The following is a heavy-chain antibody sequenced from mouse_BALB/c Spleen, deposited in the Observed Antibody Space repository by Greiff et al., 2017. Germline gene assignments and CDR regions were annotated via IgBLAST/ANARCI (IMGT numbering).Heavy chain of an antibody. CDR1: GFTFSSYY. V-gene: IGHV5-6-2*01. Sequence: DVQLVESGGGLVKLGGSLKLSCAASGFTFSSYYMSWVRQTPEKRLELVAAINSNGGSTYYPDTVKGRFTISRDNAKNTLYLQMSSLKSEDTALYYCARREGYDGYAMDYWGQGTSVTVSS. D-gene: IGHD2-2*01. CDR3: ARREGYDGYAMDY. J-gene: IGHJ4*01. CDR2: INSNGGST.